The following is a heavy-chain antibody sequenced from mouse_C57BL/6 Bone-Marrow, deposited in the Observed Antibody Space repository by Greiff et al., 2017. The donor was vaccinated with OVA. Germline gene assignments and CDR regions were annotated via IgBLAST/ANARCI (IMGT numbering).Heavy chain of an antibody. J-gene: IGHJ2*02. D-gene: IGHD1-1*01. CDR3: SHGGSRLYLDY. Sequence: QVQLKQPGAELVRPGTSVKLSCKASGYTFTNYWMHWVKQRPGQGLEWIGVIAPSDSYINYNQKFKGRATLTVDTSSSTAYMHLSSLTSEDSAVCYCSHGGSRLYLDYWGQGTSLTVSS. V-gene: IGHV1-59*01. CDR2: IAPSDSYI. CDR1: GYTFTNYW.